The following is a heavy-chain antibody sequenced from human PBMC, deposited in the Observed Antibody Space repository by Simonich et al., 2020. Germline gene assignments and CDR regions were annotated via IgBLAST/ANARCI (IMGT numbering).Heavy chain of an antibody. CDR3: ASLSGIAAAGTRFDI. Sequence: QVQLQESGPGLVKPSETLSLTCAVSGYSISSGYYWGWIRQPPGKGLEWIGEINHSERNNYNPSLKSRVTISVDTSKNQFSLKLSSVTAADTAVYYCASLSGIAAAGTRFDIWGQGTMVTVSS. V-gene: IGHV4-38-2*01. CDR2: INHSERN. J-gene: IGHJ3*02. D-gene: IGHD6-13*01. CDR1: GYSISSGYY.